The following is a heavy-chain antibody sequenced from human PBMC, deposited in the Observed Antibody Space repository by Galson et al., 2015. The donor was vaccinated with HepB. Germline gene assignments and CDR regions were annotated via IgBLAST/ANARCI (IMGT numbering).Heavy chain of an antibody. Sequence: SLRLSCAASGFTFSSYSMNWVRQAPGKGLEWVSSISSSSSYIYYADSVKGRFTISRDNAKNPLYLQMNSLRAEDTAVYYCGGYCSSTSCYGGRNRNDYWGQGTLVTVSS. CDR3: GGYCSSTSCYGGRNRNDY. CDR1: GFTFSSYS. J-gene: IGHJ4*02. CDR2: ISSSSSYI. V-gene: IGHV3-21*01. D-gene: IGHD2-2*01.